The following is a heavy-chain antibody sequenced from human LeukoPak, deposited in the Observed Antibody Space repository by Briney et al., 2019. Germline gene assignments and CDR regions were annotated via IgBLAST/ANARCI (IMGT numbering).Heavy chain of an antibody. Sequence: SETLSLTCTVSGGSISSSSYYWGWIRQPPGKGLEWIGSIYYSGSTYYNPSLKSRVTISVDTSKNQFSLKLSSVTAADTAVYYCARLPPQTGALDYWGQGTLVTVSS. J-gene: IGHJ4*02. CDR1: GGSISSSSYY. D-gene: IGHD7-27*01. V-gene: IGHV4-39*01. CDR2: IYYSGST. CDR3: ARLPPQTGALDY.